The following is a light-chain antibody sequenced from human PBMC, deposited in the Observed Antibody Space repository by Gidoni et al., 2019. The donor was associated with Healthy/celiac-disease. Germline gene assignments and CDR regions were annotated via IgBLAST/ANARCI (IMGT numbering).Light chain of an antibody. CDR3: SSYAGSNIL. Sequence: QSALTQPPSASASPRQSVTISCTGTSSDVGGYNYVSWYQQHPGQAPKRMIYEVSKRPSGVPDRFSGSKSGNTASLTVSGLQAEDEADYYCSSYAGSNILFGGGTKLTVL. V-gene: IGLV2-8*01. CDR1: SSDVGGYNY. CDR2: EVS. J-gene: IGLJ2*01.